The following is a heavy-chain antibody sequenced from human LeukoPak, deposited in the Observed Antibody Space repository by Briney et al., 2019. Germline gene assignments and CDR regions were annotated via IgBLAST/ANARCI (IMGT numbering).Heavy chain of an antibody. CDR2: ISGSGGST. CDR3: AKHDGAAVAGIFDY. Sequence: GGSLRLSCAASRFTFSSYAMSWVRQAPGRGLEWVSAISGSGGSTYYADSGKGRFTISRDNSKNTLYLQMNSLRAEDTAVYYCAKHDGAAVAGIFDYWGQGTLVTVSS. V-gene: IGHV3-23*01. J-gene: IGHJ4*02. D-gene: IGHD6-19*01. CDR1: RFTFSSYA.